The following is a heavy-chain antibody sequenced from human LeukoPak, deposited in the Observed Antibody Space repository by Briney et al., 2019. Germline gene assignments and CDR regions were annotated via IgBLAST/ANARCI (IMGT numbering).Heavy chain of an antibody. CDR3: ARGSRGPRGYYVWGSYPLDY. V-gene: IGHV4-34*01. CDR1: GGSFSGYY. D-gene: IGHD3-16*01. J-gene: IGHJ4*02. Sequence: SETLSLTCAVYGGSFSGYYWSWIRQPPGKGLEWIGEINHSGSTNYNPSLKSRVTISVDTSKNQFSLKLSSVTAADTAVYYCARGSRGPRGYYVWGSYPLDYWGQGTLVTVSS. CDR2: INHSGST.